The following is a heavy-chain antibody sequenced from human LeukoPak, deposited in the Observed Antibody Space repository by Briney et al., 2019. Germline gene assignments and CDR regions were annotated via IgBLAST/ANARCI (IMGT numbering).Heavy chain of an antibody. D-gene: IGHD3-22*01. V-gene: IGHV3-53*01. CDR1: GFTVSSNY. CDR2: IYSGGST. J-gene: IGHJ4*02. CDR3: ARATYYYDSSGYHQYFDY. Sequence: PGGSLRLSCAASGFTVSSNYMSWVRQAPGKGLEWVSVIYSGGSTYYADSVKGRFTISRDNSKNTLYLQMNSLRAEDTAVYYCARATYYYDSSGYHQYFDYWGQGTLVTVSS.